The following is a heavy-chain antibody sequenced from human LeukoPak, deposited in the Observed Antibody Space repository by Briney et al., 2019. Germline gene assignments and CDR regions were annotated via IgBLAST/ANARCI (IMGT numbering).Heavy chain of an antibody. CDR1: GGSFSAYY. CDR2: INHGGST. V-gene: IGHV4-34*01. CDR3: ARGRFDCSSTSCAAGSWFEP. J-gene: IGHJ5*02. Sequence: SETLSLTCAVYGGSFSAYYWSWLRQPPGKGLEWIGEINHGGSTNYNPSLKSRVTISVDTSKNQFSLKLSSVTAADTAVYYCARGRFDCSSTSCAAGSWFEPWGQGSLVTVSS. D-gene: IGHD2-2*01.